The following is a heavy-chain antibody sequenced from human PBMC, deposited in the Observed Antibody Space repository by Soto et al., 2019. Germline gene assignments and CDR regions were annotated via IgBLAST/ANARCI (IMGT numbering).Heavy chain of an antibody. CDR3: ARENGYYGSGSYYNPGDWFDP. CDR1: GYTFTSYG. V-gene: IGHV1-18*01. D-gene: IGHD3-10*01. J-gene: IGHJ5*02. Sequence: QVQLVQSGAEVKKPGASVKVSCKASGYTFTSYGISWVRQAPGQGLEWMGWISAYNGNTNYAQKLQGRVTMTTDTSTSAAYVELRSLRSGDTAVYYCARENGYYGSGSYYNPGDWFDPWGQGTLVTVSS. CDR2: ISAYNGNT.